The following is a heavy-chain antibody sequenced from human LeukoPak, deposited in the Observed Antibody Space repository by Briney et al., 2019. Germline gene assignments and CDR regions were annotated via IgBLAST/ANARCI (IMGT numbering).Heavy chain of an antibody. V-gene: IGHV1-46*01. CDR2: INPSGGST. J-gene: IGHJ5*02. CDR1: GYTLTSYY. Sequence: ASVKVSCKASGYTLTSYYMHWVRQAPGQGLEWMGIINPSGGSTSYAQKFQGRVTMTRDMSTSTVYMELSSLRSEDTAVYYCARDNSQGDSAWWFDPWGQGTLVTVSS. CDR3: ARDNSQGDSAWWFDP. D-gene: IGHD1-26*01.